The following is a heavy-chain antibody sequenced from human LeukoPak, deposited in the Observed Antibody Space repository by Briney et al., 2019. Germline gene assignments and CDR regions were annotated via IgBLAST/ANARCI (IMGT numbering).Heavy chain of an antibody. J-gene: IGHJ5*02. V-gene: IGHV3-43*02. D-gene: IGHD3-9*01. CDR2: ISGDGGST. CDR3: AKGVLRYFDWLTGTPPDWFDP. Sequence: GGSLRLSCAASGFTFDDYAMHWVRQAPGKGLEWVSLISGDGGSTYYADSVKGRFTISRDNSKNSLYLQMNSLRTEDTALYYCAKGVLRYFDWLTGTPPDWFDPWGQGTLVTVSS. CDR1: GFTFDDYA.